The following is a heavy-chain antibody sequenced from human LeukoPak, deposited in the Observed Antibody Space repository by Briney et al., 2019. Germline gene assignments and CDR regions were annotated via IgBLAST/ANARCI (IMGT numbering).Heavy chain of an antibody. J-gene: IGHJ3*02. D-gene: IGHD2-8*01. CDR3: ARVGYLMDAFDI. V-gene: IGHV4-59*01. Sequence: SETLSLTCTLAGASISSYYWSWTRQPPGKGLEWNGYIFYIGSPNNHPSLKSRVTISVDTSKNQISLKLSSVTAADTAVYYCARVGYLMDAFDIWGQGTMVTVSS. CDR2: IFYIGSP. CDR1: GASISSYY.